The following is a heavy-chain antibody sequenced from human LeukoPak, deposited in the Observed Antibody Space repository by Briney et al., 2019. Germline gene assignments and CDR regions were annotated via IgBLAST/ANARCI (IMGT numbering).Heavy chain of an antibody. V-gene: IGHV3-30*01. D-gene: IGHD3-10*01. CDR2: ISSGGTYE. CDR3: ATDSTYYYDSGSSGPHYFDN. J-gene: IGHJ4*02. CDR1: GFTFSNYA. Sequence: GGSLRLSCAASGFTFSNYAMRWVRQAPGKGLEWVSLISSGGTYEYYADSVKGRFTISRDNSKNTLYLQLNSLRAEDTAVYYCATDSTYYYDSGSSGPHYFDNWGQGTLVTVSS.